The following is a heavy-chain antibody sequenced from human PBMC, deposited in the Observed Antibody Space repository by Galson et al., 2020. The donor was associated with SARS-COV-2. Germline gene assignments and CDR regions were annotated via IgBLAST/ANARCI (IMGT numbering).Heavy chain of an antibody. V-gene: IGHV3-30*04. J-gene: IGHJ6*02. CDR2: ISYDGSNK. Sequence: QAGGSLRLSCAASGFTFSSYAMHWVRQAPGKGLEWVAVISYDGSNKYYADSVKGRFTISRDNSKNTLYLQMNSLRAEDTAVYYCARGPPTDPITMIVVVTIGVSGGMDVWGQGTTVTVSS. CDR1: GFTFSSYA. CDR3: ARGPPTDPITMIVVVTIGVSGGMDV. D-gene: IGHD3-22*01.